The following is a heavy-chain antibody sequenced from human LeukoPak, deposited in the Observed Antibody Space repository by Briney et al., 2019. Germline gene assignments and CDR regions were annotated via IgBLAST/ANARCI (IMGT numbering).Heavy chain of an antibody. CDR1: GYSISSGYY. CDR2: IYHSGST. D-gene: IGHD5-18*01. V-gene: IGHV4-38-2*02. J-gene: IGHJ4*02. Sequence: SETLSLTCTVSGYSISSGYYWGWIRQPPGKGLEWIGSIYHSGSTYYNPSLKSRVTISVDTSKNQFSLKLSSVTAADTAVYYCAREVVDTAPFDYWGQGTLVTVSS. CDR3: AREVVDTAPFDY.